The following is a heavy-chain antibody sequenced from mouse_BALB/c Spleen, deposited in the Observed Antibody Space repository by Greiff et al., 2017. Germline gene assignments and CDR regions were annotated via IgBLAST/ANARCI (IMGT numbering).Heavy chain of an antibody. J-gene: IGHJ2*01. D-gene: IGHD1-1*01. Sequence: EVQLQQSGPELVKPGASVKMSCKASGYTFTSYVMHWVKQKPGQGLEWIGYINPYNDGTKYNEKFKGKATLTSDKPSSTAYMELSSLTSEDSAVYYCARPYYYGSSYFDYWGQGTTLTVSS. CDR3: ARPYYYGSSYFDY. CDR1: GYTFTSYV. CDR2: INPYNDGT. V-gene: IGHV1-14*01.